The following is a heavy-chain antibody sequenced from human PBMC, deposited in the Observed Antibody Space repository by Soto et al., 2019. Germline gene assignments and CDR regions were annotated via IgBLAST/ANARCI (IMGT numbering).Heavy chain of an antibody. CDR3: ARYYYDSSGYLLGLSWFDP. Sequence: SVKVSCKASGGTFSSYAISWVRQAPGQGLEWMGGIIPIFGTANYAQKFQGRVTITADESTSTAYMELSSLRSEDTAVYYCARYYYDSSGYLLGLSWFDPWGQGTLVTVSS. V-gene: IGHV1-69*13. CDR1: GGTFSSYA. J-gene: IGHJ5*02. D-gene: IGHD3-22*01. CDR2: IIPIFGTA.